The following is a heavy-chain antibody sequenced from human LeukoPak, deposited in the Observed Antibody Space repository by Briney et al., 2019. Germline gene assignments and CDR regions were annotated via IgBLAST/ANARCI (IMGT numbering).Heavy chain of an antibody. Sequence: ASVKVSCKASGYTFTSYGISWVGQAPGQGLEWMGWISAYNGNTNYAQKLQGRVTMTTDTSTSTAYMELRSLRSDDTAVYYCARDPKSSGWYEENWFDPWGQGTLVTVSS. D-gene: IGHD6-19*01. CDR3: ARDPKSSGWYEENWFDP. J-gene: IGHJ5*02. CDR1: GYTFTSYG. CDR2: ISAYNGNT. V-gene: IGHV1-18*01.